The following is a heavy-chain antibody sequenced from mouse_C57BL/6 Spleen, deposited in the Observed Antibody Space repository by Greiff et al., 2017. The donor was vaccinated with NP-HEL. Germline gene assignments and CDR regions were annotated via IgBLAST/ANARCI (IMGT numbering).Heavy chain of an antibody. V-gene: IGHV1-4*01. CDR3: ARLNWDLYAMDY. D-gene: IGHD4-1*01. J-gene: IGHJ4*01. CDR2: INPSSGYT. CDR1: GYTFTSYT. Sequence: VKLMESGAELARPGASVKMSCKASGYTFTSYTMHWVKQRPGQGLEWIGYINPSSGYTKYNQKFKNKATLTADKSSSTAYMQLSSLTSEDSAVYYCARLNWDLYAMDYWGQGTSVTVSS.